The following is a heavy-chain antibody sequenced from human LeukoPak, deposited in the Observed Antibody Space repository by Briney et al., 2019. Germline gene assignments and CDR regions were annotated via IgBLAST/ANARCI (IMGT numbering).Heavy chain of an antibody. CDR1: GFTFSSYG. D-gene: IGHD1-7*01. CDR2: ISSSSSTI. Sequence: GGSLRLSCAASGFTFSSYGMSWVRQAPGKGLGWVSYISSSSSTIYYADSMKGRFTISRDNAKNSLYLQMNSLRAEDTAVYYCARGVNWNYVGYFDYWGQGTLVTVSS. CDR3: ARGVNWNYVGYFDY. V-gene: IGHV3-48*01. J-gene: IGHJ4*02.